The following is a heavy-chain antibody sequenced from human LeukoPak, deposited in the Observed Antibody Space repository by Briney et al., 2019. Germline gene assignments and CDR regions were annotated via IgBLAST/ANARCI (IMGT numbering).Heavy chain of an antibody. CDR3: ARVNRYYYDSSGYSPRTYYFDY. D-gene: IGHD3-22*01. J-gene: IGHJ4*02. Sequence: PSETLSLTCAVYGGSFSGYYWSWIRQPPGKGLEWIGEINHSGSTNYNPSLKSRVTISVDTSKNQFSLKLSSVTAADTAVYYCARVNRYYYDSSGYSPRTYYFDYWGQETLVTVSS. V-gene: IGHV4-34*01. CDR1: GGSFSGYY. CDR2: INHSGST.